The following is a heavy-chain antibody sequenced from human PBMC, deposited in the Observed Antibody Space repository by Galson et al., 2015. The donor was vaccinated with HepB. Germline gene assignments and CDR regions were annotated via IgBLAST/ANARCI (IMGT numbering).Heavy chain of an antibody. CDR3: AKDQFAVAGSTYFDS. Sequence: SLRLSCATSGFTFSSYAMSWVRQAPGKGLEWVSAISGSGGSTYYADSVKGRFTISRDNSKNTLYLQMNSLRAEDTAVYYCAKDQFAVAGSTYFDSWGQGTLVTVSS. V-gene: IGHV3-23*01. J-gene: IGHJ4*02. D-gene: IGHD6-19*01. CDR2: ISGSGGST. CDR1: GFTFSSYA.